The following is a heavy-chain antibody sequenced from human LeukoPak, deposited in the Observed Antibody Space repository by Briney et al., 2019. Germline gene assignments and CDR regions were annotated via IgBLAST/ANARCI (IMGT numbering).Heavy chain of an antibody. CDR2: IYYSGST. J-gene: IGHJ5*02. V-gene: IGHV4-39*07. CDR1: VGSISSSSYY. CDR3: ARGSGSGSYYNWFDP. Sequence: PSETLSLTCTVSVGSISSSSYYWGWIRQPPGKGLEWIGSIYYSGSTYYNPSLKSRVTISVDTSKNQFSLKLSSVTTADTAVYYCARGSGSGSYYNWFDPWGQGTLVTVSS. D-gene: IGHD3-10*01.